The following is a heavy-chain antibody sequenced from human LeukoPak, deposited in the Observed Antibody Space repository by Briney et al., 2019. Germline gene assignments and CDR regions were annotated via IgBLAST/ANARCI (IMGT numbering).Heavy chain of an antibody. CDR1: GFTFSSYG. CDR2: ISYDGSNK. V-gene: IGHV3-30*18. D-gene: IGHD6-13*01. Sequence: GGSLRLSCAASGFTFSSYGMHWVRQAPGKGLEWVAVISYDGSNKYYADSVKGRFTISRDNSKNTLYLQMNSLRAEDTAVYYCAKDFAGRIDYWGQGTLVTVSS. CDR3: AKDFAGRIDY. J-gene: IGHJ4*02.